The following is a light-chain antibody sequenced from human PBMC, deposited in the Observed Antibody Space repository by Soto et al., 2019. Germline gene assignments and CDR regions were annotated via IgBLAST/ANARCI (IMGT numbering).Light chain of an antibody. V-gene: IGLV2-14*01. Sequence: QSALTQPASVSGSPGQSVTITCTGPSSDVGDYNYVSWYQQYPGKAPKLMIYDVTNRPSGVSDRFSGSKSGNTASLTISGLQAEDEADYYCSSYISSTSVFGGGTKVTVL. CDR3: SSYISSTSV. J-gene: IGLJ2*01. CDR1: SSDVGDYNY. CDR2: DVT.